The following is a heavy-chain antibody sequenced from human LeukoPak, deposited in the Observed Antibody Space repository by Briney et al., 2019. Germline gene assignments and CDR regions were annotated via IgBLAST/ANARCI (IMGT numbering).Heavy chain of an antibody. Sequence: SETLSLTCTVSGGSISSYYWSWIRQPPGTGLEWIGYIYYSGSTNYNPSLKSRVTISVDTSKNQFSLKLSSVTAADTAVYYCARDNGSSPLYYFDYWGQGTLVTVSS. CDR1: GGSISSYY. J-gene: IGHJ4*02. CDR3: ARDNGSSPLYYFDY. CDR2: IYYSGST. V-gene: IGHV4-59*01. D-gene: IGHD2-8*01.